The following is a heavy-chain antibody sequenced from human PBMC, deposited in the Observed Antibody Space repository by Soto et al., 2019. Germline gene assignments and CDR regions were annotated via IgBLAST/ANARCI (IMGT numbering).Heavy chain of an antibody. CDR2: IYYSGST. V-gene: IGHV4-59*01. Sequence: SEALSLTCTVSGGSIISYYWSWIRQPPGKGLEWIGYIYYSGSTNYNPSLKSRVTISVDTSKNQFSLKLSSVTAADTAVYYCARXNGYSYGYTLDHWGQGTLVTVS. CDR1: GGSIISYY. CDR3: ARXNGYSYGYTLDH. J-gene: IGHJ4*02. D-gene: IGHD5-18*01.